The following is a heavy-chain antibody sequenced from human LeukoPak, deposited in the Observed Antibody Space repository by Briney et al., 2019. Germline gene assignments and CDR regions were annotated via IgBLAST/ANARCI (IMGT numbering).Heavy chain of an antibody. J-gene: IGHJ4*02. D-gene: IGHD5-18*01. V-gene: IGHV7-4-1*02. CDR3: ASDGGQRGYSYGYVDY. CDR2: INTNTGNP. CDR1: GYTFTSYA. Sequence: ASVKVSCKASGYTFTSYAMNWVRQAPGQGLEWMGWINTNTGNPTYAQGLTGRFVFSLDTSVSTAYLQISSLKAEDTAVYYCASDGGQRGYSYGYVDYWGQGTLVTVSS.